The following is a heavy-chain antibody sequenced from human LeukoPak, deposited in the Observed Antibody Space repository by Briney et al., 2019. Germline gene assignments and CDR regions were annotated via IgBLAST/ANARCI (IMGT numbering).Heavy chain of an antibody. CDR1: GGSFSGYY. V-gene: IGHV4-34*01. J-gene: IGHJ4*02. CDR3: ARGPGTWYYY. Sequence: PSETLSLTCAVYGGSFSGYYWSWIRQPPGKGLEWIGEINHSGSTNYNPSLKSRVTISIDTSKNQFSLKLSSGTAADTALYYCARGPGTWYYYWGQGTLVTVSP. D-gene: IGHD6-13*01. CDR2: INHSGST.